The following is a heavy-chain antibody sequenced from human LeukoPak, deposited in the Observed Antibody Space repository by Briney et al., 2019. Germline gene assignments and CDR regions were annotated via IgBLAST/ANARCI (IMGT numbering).Heavy chain of an antibody. CDR2: IYDSGTI. CDR3: ARGWLQSGFDY. D-gene: IGHD5-24*01. CDR1: GGSISSSSYY. Sequence: SETLSLTCTVSGGSISSSSYYWGWIRQPPGKELEWIGNIYDSGTIYYNPSLKSRVTISVDTSKNQLSLKLSSVTAADTAVYYCARGWLQSGFDYWGQGTLVTVSS. V-gene: IGHV4-39*01. J-gene: IGHJ4*02.